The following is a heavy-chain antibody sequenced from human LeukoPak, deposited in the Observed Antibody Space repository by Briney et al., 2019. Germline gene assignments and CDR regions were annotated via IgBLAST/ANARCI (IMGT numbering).Heavy chain of an antibody. J-gene: IGHJ6*03. V-gene: IGHV4-39*07. CDR3: ARTTEGYCRGGSCYYYYYYMDV. Sequence: SETLSLTCVVSGGSISSTSYYWGWIRQPPGKGLEWIGSIYYSGSTYYSPSLKSRVTILVDTSKNQFSLKLSSVTAADTAVYYCARTTEGYCRGGSCYYYYYYMDVWGKGTTVTVSS. D-gene: IGHD2-15*01. CDR1: GGSISSTSYY. CDR2: IYYSGST.